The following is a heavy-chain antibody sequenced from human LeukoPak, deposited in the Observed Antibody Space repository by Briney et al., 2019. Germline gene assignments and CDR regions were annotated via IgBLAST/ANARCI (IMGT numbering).Heavy chain of an antibody. CDR1: GGSISPYD. CDR2: IYYSGST. D-gene: IGHD4-23*01. Sequence: SETLCLTCTASGGSISPYDWSWIRQPPGKGLEWIADIYYSGSTNYNASLKSRLTISVDTSKNQFYLKLSSVSAADTAVYYCARRSFGGNSDYFDYWGQGTLVTVSS. V-gene: IGHV4-59*08. CDR3: ARRSFGGNSDYFDY. J-gene: IGHJ4*02.